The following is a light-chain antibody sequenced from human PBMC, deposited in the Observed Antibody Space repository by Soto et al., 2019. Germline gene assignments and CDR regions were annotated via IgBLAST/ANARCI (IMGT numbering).Light chain of an antibody. J-gene: IGLJ1*01. V-gene: IGLV2-14*01. Sequence: QSALTQPASVSGSPGQSITISCTGTSSDIGDYDYVSWYQHLPGKAPKLLIFDVTHRPSGVSDRFSGSKSGNTASLTISGVRPEDEADYYCSLYISGSTYVFGTGTKLTVL. CDR1: SSDIGDYDY. CDR2: DVT. CDR3: SLYISGSTYV.